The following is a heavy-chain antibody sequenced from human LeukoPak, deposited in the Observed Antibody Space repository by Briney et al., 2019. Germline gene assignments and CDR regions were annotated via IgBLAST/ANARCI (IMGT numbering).Heavy chain of an antibody. Sequence: PGGSLRLSCAASGFTFSSYWMHWVRQAPGKGLLWVSRINSDGRSTSHADSVKDRFTISRDNAKNTLYLQMNSLRAEDTAVYYCARGTGYSVVDYWGQGTLVTVSS. CDR3: ARGTGYSVVDY. CDR1: GFTFSSYW. J-gene: IGHJ4*02. CDR2: INSDGRST. V-gene: IGHV3-74*01. D-gene: IGHD5-18*01.